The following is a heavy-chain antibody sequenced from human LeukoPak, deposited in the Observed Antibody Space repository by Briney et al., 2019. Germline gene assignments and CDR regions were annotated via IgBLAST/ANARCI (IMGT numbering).Heavy chain of an antibody. CDR2: IDWDDDK. D-gene: IGHD3-22*01. CDR3: ARILSANYYDSSGYLDY. J-gene: IGHJ4*02. V-gene: IGHV2-70*01. Sequence: SGPALVKPTQTLTLTCTFSGFSLSTSGMCVSWIRQPPGKALEWLALIDWDDDKYYSTSLKTRLTISKDTSKNQVVLTMTNMDTVEKTAYYYARILSANYYDSSGYLDYWGQGTLVTVSS. CDR1: GFSLSTSGMC.